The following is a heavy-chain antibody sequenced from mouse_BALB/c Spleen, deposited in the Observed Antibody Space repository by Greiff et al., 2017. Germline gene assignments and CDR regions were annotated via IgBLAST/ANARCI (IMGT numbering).Heavy chain of an antibody. Sequence: EVNLVESGGGLVQPGGSRKLSCAASGFTFSSFGMHWVRQAPEKGLEWVAYISSGSSTIYYADTVKGRFTISRDNPKNTLFLQMTSLRSEDTAMYYCARSRYYFDYWGQGTTLTVSS. CDR2: ISSGSSTI. J-gene: IGHJ2*01. CDR3: ARSRYYFDY. CDR1: GFTFSSFG. V-gene: IGHV5-17*02.